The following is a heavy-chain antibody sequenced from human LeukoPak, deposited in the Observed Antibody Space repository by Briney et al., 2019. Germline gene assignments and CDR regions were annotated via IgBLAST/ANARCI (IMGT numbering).Heavy chain of an antibody. CDR2: ISYDGSNK. Sequence: GGSLRLSCAASGFTFSSYAMHWVRQAPGKGLEWVAVISYDGSNKYYADSVKGRFTISRDNSKNTLYLQMNSLRAEDTAVYYCARGKGISSGYYYVLDYWGQGTLVTVSS. J-gene: IGHJ4*02. D-gene: IGHD3-22*01. CDR3: ARGKGISSGYYYVLDY. V-gene: IGHV3-30-3*01. CDR1: GFTFSSYA.